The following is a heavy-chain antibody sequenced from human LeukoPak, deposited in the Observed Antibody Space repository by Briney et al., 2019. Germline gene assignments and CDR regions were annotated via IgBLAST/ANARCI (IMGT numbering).Heavy chain of an antibody. V-gene: IGHV3-20*04. CDR1: GFTFEDYA. D-gene: IGHD3-10*01. Sequence: GGSLRLSCEASGFTFEDYAMSWVRQIPGKGLEWVSGINWNGDSPAYSDSVKGRFTISRDNTKNTLYLQMNSLRAEDTAVYYCARDRYYVVDYWGQGTLVTVSS. CDR2: INWNGDSP. J-gene: IGHJ4*02. CDR3: ARDRYYVVDY.